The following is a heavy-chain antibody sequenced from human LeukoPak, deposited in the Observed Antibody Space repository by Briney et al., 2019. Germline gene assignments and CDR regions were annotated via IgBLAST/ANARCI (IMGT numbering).Heavy chain of an antibody. V-gene: IGHV1-2*03. D-gene: IGHD3-10*01. J-gene: IGHJ4*02. CDR1: GYTFTDYY. Sequence: LGASVNVSCKTSGYTFTDYYMHWVRQAPGQGLEWMGWINPNSGGTSYAQKFQGRVTMTRDTSISTAYMELNRLRSDDTAIYYCARYFYGSGNYYIDYWGQGTLVTVSS. CDR3: ARYFYGSGNYYIDY. CDR2: INPNSGGT.